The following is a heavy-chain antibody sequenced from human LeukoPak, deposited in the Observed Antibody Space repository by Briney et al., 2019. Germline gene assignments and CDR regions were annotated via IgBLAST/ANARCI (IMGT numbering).Heavy chain of an antibody. D-gene: IGHD3-16*02. V-gene: IGHV3-30*18. Sequence: QPGRSLTLSCAASGFTFSSYGMHWVRQAPGKGLEWVAVISYDGSNKYYADSVKGRFTISRDNSKNTLYLQMNSLRAEDTAVYYCAKVSLGDLSPFDYWGQGTLVTVSS. CDR1: GFTFSSYG. CDR3: AKVSLGDLSPFDY. J-gene: IGHJ4*02. CDR2: ISYDGSNK.